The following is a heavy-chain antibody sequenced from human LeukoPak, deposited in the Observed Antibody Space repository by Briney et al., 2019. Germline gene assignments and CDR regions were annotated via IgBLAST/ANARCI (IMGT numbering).Heavy chain of an antibody. CDR1: GFVFSSFT. J-gene: IGHJ4*02. D-gene: IGHD4-17*01. CDR3: AKRVTVTTKYFDS. Sequence: QPGKSLRLSCTPSGFVFSSFTMHWVRQAPGKGLEWVAVISFDGHNKNYADSVRGRFTISRSNFKNTLYLQMNSLRAEDTAVYYCAKRVTVTTKYFDSWGQGTLVTVSS. CDR2: ISFDGHNK. V-gene: IGHV3-30*18.